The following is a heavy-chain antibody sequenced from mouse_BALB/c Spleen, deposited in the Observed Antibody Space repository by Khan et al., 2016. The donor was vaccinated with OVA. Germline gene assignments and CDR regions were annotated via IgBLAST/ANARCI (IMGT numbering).Heavy chain of an antibody. CDR1: GYSITSDYA. Sequence: EVQLQESGPGLVKPSQSLSLTYTVTGYSITSDYAWNWIRQFPGNKLEWVGYISYSGRTSYNPSLKSRISITRATSKNQFFLQLRSVTTEDTATYYGARSVTITTVVATDFDYWGQGTTLTVSS. D-gene: IGHD1-1*01. CDR3: ARSVTITTVVATDFDY. CDR2: ISYSGRT. J-gene: IGHJ2*01. V-gene: IGHV3-2*02.